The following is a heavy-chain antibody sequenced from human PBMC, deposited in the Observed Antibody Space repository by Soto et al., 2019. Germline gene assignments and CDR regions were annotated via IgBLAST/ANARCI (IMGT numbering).Heavy chain of an antibody. CDR2: IYYTGST. CDR1: GDSISSDNYY. D-gene: IGHD2-8*01. Sequence: QLQLQESGPGLVKPSETLSLTCTVSGDSISSDNYYCGWIRQPPGKGLEWIGSIYYTGSTYYNPSLKSRVTMSRDTSKSQFSLKLSSVTAADTAVYYCARHPGYAVPTVYATHYFNYWGQGILVTVST. V-gene: IGHV4-39*01. J-gene: IGHJ4*02. CDR3: ARHPGYAVPTVYATHYFNY.